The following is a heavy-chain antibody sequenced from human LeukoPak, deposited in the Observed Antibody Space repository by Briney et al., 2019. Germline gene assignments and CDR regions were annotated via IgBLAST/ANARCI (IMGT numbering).Heavy chain of an antibody. Sequence: PSETLSLTCAVYGGSFSGYYWSWIRQPPGKGLEWIGEINHSGSTNYNPSLKSRVTISVDTSKNQFSLKLSSVTAADTAVYYCARNGGSYSIDYWGQGTLVTVSS. V-gene: IGHV4-34*01. CDR3: ARNGGSYSIDY. CDR2: INHSGST. J-gene: IGHJ4*02. CDR1: GGSFSGYY. D-gene: IGHD1-26*01.